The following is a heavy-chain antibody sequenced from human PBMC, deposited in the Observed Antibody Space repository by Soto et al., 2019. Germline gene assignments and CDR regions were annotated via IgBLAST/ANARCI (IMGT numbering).Heavy chain of an antibody. CDR3: ARDRQRDFRSGYYPNYYYYYGMDV. CDR1: GDSVSSNSAA. V-gene: IGHV6-1*01. CDR2: TYYRSKWYN. Sequence: SQTLSLTCAISGDSVSSNSAAWNWIRQSPSRGLEWLGRTYYRSKWYNDYAVSVKSRITINPDTSKNQFSLQLNSVTPEDTAVYYCARDRQRDFRSGYYPNYYYYYGMDVWGQGTTVTVSS. J-gene: IGHJ6*02. D-gene: IGHD3-3*01.